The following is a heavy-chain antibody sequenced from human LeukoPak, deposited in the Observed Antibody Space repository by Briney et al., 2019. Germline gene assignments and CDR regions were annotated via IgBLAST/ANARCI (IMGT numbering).Heavy chain of an antibody. CDR2: IYSGRAT. D-gene: IGHD1-26*01. CDR3: ARERDSGSYRDDY. J-gene: IGHJ4*02. CDR1: GFTVSSTY. V-gene: IGHV3-66*01. Sequence: GGSLRLSCVASGFTVSSTYMSWVRQAPGRGLQWVSVIYSGRATYYADSVKGRFIISRDNSKNTLSLQMRSLRAEDTAVYYCARERDSGSYRDDYWGQGTLVTVSS.